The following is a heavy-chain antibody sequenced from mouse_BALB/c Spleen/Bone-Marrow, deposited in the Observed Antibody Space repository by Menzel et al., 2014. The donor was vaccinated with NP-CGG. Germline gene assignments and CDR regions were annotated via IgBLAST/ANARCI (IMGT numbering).Heavy chain of an antibody. CDR1: GYTFSSYW. CDR3: TSHGFAY. J-gene: IGHJ3*01. V-gene: IGHV1-9*01. CDR2: ILPGSGNT. Sequence: QVQLQQSGPELMKPGASVKISCKATGYTFSSYWIEWVKQRPGHGPEWIGEILPGSGNTHYNEKFKGKATFTADTSSXTTCMPLSGPASEYSAVYYCTSHGFAYWGQGTLVTVSA.